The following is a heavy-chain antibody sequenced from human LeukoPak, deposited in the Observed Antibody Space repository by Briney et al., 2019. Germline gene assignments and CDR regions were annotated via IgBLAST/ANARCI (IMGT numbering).Heavy chain of an antibody. Sequence: GGSLRLSCAASGFTFSSYAMSWVRQAPGKGLEWVAVIWNDGSNKYYADSVKGRVTISRDNSKNTLYLQINSLRAEDTAVYYCARDANEWYYFDYWGQGTLVTVSS. CDR2: IWNDGSNK. V-gene: IGHV3-33*08. CDR1: GFTFSSYA. CDR3: ARDANEWYYFDY. J-gene: IGHJ4*02. D-gene: IGHD3-3*01.